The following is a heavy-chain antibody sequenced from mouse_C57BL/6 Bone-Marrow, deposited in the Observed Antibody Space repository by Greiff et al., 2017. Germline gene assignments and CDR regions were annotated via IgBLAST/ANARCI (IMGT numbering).Heavy chain of an antibody. Sequence: EVKLEESGPELVKPGASVKIPCKASGYTFTDYNMDWVKQSHGKSLEWIGDINPNNGGTIYNQKFKGKATLTVDKSSSTAYMELRSLTSEDTAVYYCARRRQGYYFDYWGQGTTLTVSS. CDR1: GYTFTDYN. CDR3: ARRRQGYYFDY. D-gene: IGHD3-2*01. CDR2: INPNNGGT. V-gene: IGHV1-18*01. J-gene: IGHJ2*01.